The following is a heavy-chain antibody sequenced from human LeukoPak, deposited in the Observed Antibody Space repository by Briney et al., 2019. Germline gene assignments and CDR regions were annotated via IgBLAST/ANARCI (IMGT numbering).Heavy chain of an antibody. CDR2: LSGSGGST. D-gene: IGHD6-19*01. Sequence: QSGGSLRLSCAASGFTFSSYAMNWVRQAPGKGLEWVSGLSGSGGSTYYADSVKGRFTISRDNSKNTLYLQMNSLRVEDTAVYYCAKAYTSGWYFCFDYWGQGALVTVSS. CDR3: AKAYTSGWYFCFDY. J-gene: IGHJ4*02. CDR1: GFTFSSYA. V-gene: IGHV3-23*01.